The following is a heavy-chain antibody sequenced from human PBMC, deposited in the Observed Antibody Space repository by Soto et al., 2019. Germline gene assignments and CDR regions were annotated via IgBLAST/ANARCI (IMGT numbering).Heavy chain of an antibody. D-gene: IGHD4-17*01. Sequence: SVKVSCKASGGTFSSYTISWVRQAPGQGLEWMGRIIPILGIANYAQKFQGRVTITADKSTSTAYMELSSLRSEDTAVYYCASNYGDTFYYYYYMDVWGKGTTVTVSS. CDR3: ASNYGDTFYYYYYMDV. V-gene: IGHV1-69*02. CDR1: GGTFSSYT. J-gene: IGHJ6*03. CDR2: IIPILGIA.